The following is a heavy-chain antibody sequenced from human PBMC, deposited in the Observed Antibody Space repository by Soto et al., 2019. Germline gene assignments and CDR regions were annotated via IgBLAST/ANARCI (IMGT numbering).Heavy chain of an antibody. CDR2: ISGSGGRT. CDR3: AKEEYCSGGSCCFGSYFQH. V-gene: IGHV3-23*01. Sequence: PGGSLRLSCAASGFTFSSYAMSWVRQAPGKGLEWVSAISGSGGRTYYADSVKGRLTISRDNSKNTLYLQMNSLRAEDTAVYYCAKEEYCSGGSCCFGSYFQHWGQGTLVTVSS. D-gene: IGHD2-15*01. CDR1: GFTFSSYA. J-gene: IGHJ1*01.